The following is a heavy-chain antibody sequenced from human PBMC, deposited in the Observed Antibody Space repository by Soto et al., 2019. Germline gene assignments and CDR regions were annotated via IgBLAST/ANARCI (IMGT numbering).Heavy chain of an antibody. D-gene: IGHD2-21*02. V-gene: IGHV4-30-2*01. CDR2: IYHSGST. CDR3: ARSYCGGDCYRPYYYYGMEV. Sequence: SETLSLTCAVSGGSISSGGYSWSWIRQPPGKGLEWIGYIYHSGSTYYNPSLKSRVTISVDRSKNQFSLKLSSVTAADTAVYYCARSYCGGDCYRPYYYYGMEVWGQGTTVTVSS. J-gene: IGHJ6*02. CDR1: GGSISSGGYS.